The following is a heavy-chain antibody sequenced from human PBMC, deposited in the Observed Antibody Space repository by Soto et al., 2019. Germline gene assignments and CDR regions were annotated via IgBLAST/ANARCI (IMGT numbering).Heavy chain of an antibody. J-gene: IGHJ6*03. V-gene: IGHV2-5*02. Sequence: SGPTLVKPTQTLTLTCTFSGFSLSTSGVGVGWIRQPPGKALEWLALIYWDDDKRYSQSLKSRLTITKDTSKNQVVLTMTNMDPVDTATYYCAHSLFMITFGGVIVPQEPYYYYYMDVWGKGTTVTVSS. CDR1: GFSLSTSGVG. D-gene: IGHD3-16*02. CDR3: AHSLFMITFGGVIVPQEPYYYYYMDV. CDR2: IYWDDDK.